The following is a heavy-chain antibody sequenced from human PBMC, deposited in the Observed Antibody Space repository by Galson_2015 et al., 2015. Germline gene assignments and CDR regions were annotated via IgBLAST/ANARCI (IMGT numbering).Heavy chain of an antibody. J-gene: IGHJ5*02. CDR3: ARVASSSGWYLHWFEP. CDR1: GGTFSSYA. Sequence: SVKVSCKASGGTFSSYAISWVRQAPGQGLEWMGGIIPIFGTANYAQKFQGRVTITADESTSTAYMELSSLRSEDTAVYYCARVASSSGWYLHWFEPWGQGTLVTVSS. D-gene: IGHD6-19*01. CDR2: IIPIFGTA. V-gene: IGHV1-69*13.